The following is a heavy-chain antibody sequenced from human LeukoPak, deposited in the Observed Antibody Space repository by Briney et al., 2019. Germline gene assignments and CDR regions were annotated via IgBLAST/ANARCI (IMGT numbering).Heavy chain of an antibody. V-gene: IGHV3-53*05. CDR2: IYSGGST. CDR1: GFTVSSNY. Sequence: PGGSLRLSCAASGFTVSSNYMSWVRQAPGKGLEWVSVIYSGGSTYYADSVKGRFTISRDNSKNTLYLQMNSLRPDDTAIYYCARDGDWNYPRYYYMDVWGKGTTVTVSS. D-gene: IGHD1-7*01. CDR3: ARDGDWNYPRYYYMDV. J-gene: IGHJ6*03.